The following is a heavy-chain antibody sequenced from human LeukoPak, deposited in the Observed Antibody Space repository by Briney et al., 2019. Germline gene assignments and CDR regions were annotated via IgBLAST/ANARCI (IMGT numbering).Heavy chain of an antibody. Sequence: PGGSLRLSCAASGFTFSSNGMHWVRQAPGKGLEWVAEISYDGSNTYYADSVKGRFTISRDNSKNTLYLQMNSLRAEDTAVYYCAKESSGSHFDYWGQGTLVTVSS. CDR2: ISYDGSNT. CDR3: AKESSGSHFDY. J-gene: IGHJ4*02. D-gene: IGHD1-1*01. CDR1: GFTFSSNG. V-gene: IGHV3-30*18.